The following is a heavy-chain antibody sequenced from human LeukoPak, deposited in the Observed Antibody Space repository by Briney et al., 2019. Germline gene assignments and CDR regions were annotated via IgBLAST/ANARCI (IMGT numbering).Heavy chain of an antibody. D-gene: IGHD2-2*01. CDR3: AKEGSSFHPYYFDY. CDR2: ISGSGGST. CDR1: GFTFSSYA. Sequence: GGSLRLSCAASGFTFSSYAMSWVRQAPGKRLEWVSAISGSGGSTYYADSVKGRFTISRDNSNNTLYLQMNSLRAEDTAVYFCAKEGSSFHPYYFDYWGQGTLVTVSS. V-gene: IGHV3-23*01. J-gene: IGHJ4*02.